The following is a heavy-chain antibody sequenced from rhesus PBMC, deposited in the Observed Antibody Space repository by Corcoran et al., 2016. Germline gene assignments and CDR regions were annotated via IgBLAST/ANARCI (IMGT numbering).Heavy chain of an antibody. CDR1: GDSISSNY. V-gene: IGHV4-173*01. CDR3: ARSPPRSSFDY. Sequence: QLQLQESGPGLVRPWETLSLTCTISGDSISSNYWSGSRQALGKGLEWIGRVSGSGEPPDFNPSLRSRVTISTDTSRNQFSLNLSFLTAADTAVYYCARSPPRSSFDYWGQGVLVTVSS. D-gene: IGHD3-16*01. CDR2: VSGSGEPP. J-gene: IGHJ4*01.